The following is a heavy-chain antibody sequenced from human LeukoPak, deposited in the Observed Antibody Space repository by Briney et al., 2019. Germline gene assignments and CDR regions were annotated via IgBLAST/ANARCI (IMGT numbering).Heavy chain of an antibody. D-gene: IGHD3-10*01. Sequence: SETLSLTRTFSGGSISNYYWSGIREPPGKGLEWIGYIHYSGSTNYNPSLKSRITMSVDTSTNQFSLKVISVTAADTAVYYCARRGRESFASFDVWGQGTLVTVSS. CDR3: ARRGRESFASFDV. V-gene: IGHV4-59*08. CDR2: IHYSGST. J-gene: IGHJ4*02. CDR1: GGSISNYY.